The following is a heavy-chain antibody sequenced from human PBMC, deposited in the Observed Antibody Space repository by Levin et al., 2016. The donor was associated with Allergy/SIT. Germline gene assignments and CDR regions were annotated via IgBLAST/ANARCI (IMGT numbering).Heavy chain of an antibody. CDR1: GGTFSSYA. V-gene: IGHV1-69*13. CDR2: IIPIFGTA. Sequence: SVKVSCKASGGTFSSYAISWVRQAPGQGLEWMGGIIPIFGTANYAQKFQGRVTITADESTSTAYMELSSLRSEDTAVYYCARRSRFGVVISPGGEGEVGMDVWGQGTTVTVSS. CDR3: ARRSRFGVVISPGGEGEVGMDV. J-gene: IGHJ6*02. D-gene: IGHD3-3*01.